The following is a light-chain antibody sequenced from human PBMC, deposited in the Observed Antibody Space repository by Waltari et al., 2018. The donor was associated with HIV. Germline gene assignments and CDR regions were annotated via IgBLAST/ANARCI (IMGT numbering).Light chain of an antibody. V-gene: IGKV4-1*01. J-gene: IGKJ2*01. CDR2: CAS. Sequence: DLVMTQSPGSLGVTLAERAPVNCKYSQSVQYRSDKKTYLAWYHQRPRQPPKLLIYCASTRESGVPDRFSGSGSGTDFTLTSNSLQAEDVAVYYCHQYYITPYTFGPGTKLEIK. CDR1: QSVQYRSDKKTY. CDR3: HQYYITPYT.